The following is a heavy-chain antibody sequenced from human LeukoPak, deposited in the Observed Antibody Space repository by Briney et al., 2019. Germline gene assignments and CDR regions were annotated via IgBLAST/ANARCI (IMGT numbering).Heavy chain of an antibody. Sequence: ASVKVSCKASGYTFTSYGISWVRQAPGQGLEWMGWISAYNGNTNYAQKLQGRVTMTTDTSTSTAYMELRSLRSDDTAVYCCARASGYYGSGELDYWGQGTLVTVSS. CDR3: ARASGYYGSGELDY. D-gene: IGHD3-10*01. CDR2: ISAYNGNT. V-gene: IGHV1-18*04. J-gene: IGHJ4*02. CDR1: GYTFTSYG.